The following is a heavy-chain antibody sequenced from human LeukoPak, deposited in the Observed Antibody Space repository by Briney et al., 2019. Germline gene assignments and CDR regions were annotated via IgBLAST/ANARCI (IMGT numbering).Heavy chain of an antibody. CDR1: GYTFTSYA. CDR3: ARTSGWYFDY. CDR2: INAGNGNT. V-gene: IGHV1-3*01. Sequence: ASVTVSCKASGYTFTSYAMHWVRQAPGQRLEWMGWINAGNGNTKYSQKFQGRVTMTRDTSTSTVYMELSSLRSEDTAVYYCARTSGWYFDYWGQGTLVTVSS. J-gene: IGHJ4*02. D-gene: IGHD6-19*01.